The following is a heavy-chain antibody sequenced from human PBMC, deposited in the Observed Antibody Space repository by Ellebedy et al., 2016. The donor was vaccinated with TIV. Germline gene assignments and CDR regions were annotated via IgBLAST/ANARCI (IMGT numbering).Heavy chain of an antibody. J-gene: IGHJ3*02. Sequence: PGGSLRLSCAASGFTFSSYSMNWVRQAPGKGLEWVSPISLISSTIYYADSVKGRFTISRDNAKNSLSLQMNSLRDEDTAVYYCVRDLHWAFDIWGQGTVVTVSS. V-gene: IGHV3-48*02. CDR3: VRDLHWAFDI. D-gene: IGHD1-1*01. CDR2: ISLISSTI. CDR1: GFTFSSYS.